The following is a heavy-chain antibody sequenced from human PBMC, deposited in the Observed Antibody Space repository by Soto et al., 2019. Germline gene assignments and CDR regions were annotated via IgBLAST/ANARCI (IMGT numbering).Heavy chain of an antibody. CDR3: ARGPYYDILTGYYKGPRLGGY. D-gene: IGHD3-9*01. CDR2: INHSGST. CDR1: GGSFSGYY. Sequence: QVQLQQWGAGLLKPSETLSLTCAVYGGSFSGYYWSWIRQPPGKGLEWIGEINHSGSTNYNPSLKSRVTISVDTSKNQFSLKLSSVTAADTAVYYCARGPYYDILTGYYKGPRLGGYWGQGTLVTVSS. V-gene: IGHV4-34*01. J-gene: IGHJ4*02.